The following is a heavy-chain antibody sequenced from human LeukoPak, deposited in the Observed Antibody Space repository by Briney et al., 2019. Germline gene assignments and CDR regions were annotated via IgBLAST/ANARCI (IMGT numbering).Heavy chain of an antibody. CDR2: INHSGST. J-gene: IGHJ3*02. CDR3: ARVNSNYDSNGDAFDI. CDR1: GGSFSGYY. V-gene: IGHV4-34*01. D-gene: IGHD3-22*01. Sequence: SETLSLTCAVYGGSFSGYYWSWIRQPPGKGLEWIGEINHSGSTNYNPSLKSRVTISVDTSKNQFSLKLSSVTAADTAVYYCARVNSNYDSNGDAFDIWGQGTMVTVSS.